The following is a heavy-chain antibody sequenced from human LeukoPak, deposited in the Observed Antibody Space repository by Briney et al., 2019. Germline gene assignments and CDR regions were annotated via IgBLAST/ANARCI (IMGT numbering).Heavy chain of an antibody. CDR2: IYHSGST. CDR3: ARGAAAGTNPFRF. Sequence: SETLSLTCAVSGYSISSGYYWGWIRQPPGKGLKWIGSIYHSGSTYYNPSLKSRVTISVDTSKNQFSLKLSSVTAADTAVYYCARGAAAGTNPFRFWGQGTLVTVSS. CDR1: GYSISSGYY. J-gene: IGHJ4*02. D-gene: IGHD6-13*01. V-gene: IGHV4-38-2*01.